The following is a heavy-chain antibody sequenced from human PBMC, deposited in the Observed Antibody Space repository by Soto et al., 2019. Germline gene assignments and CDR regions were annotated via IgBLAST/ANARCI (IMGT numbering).Heavy chain of an antibody. CDR2: ISAYNGNT. D-gene: IGHD6-13*01. CDR1: GYTFTSYG. J-gene: IGHJ5*02. Sequence: ASVKVSCKASGYTFTSYGISWVRQAPGQGLEWMGWISAYNGNTNYAQKLQGRVTMTTDTSTSTAYMELRSLRSDDTAVYYCARDSHLGSSWYLYNWFDPWGQGTLVTVS. CDR3: ARDSHLGSSWYLYNWFDP. V-gene: IGHV1-18*04.